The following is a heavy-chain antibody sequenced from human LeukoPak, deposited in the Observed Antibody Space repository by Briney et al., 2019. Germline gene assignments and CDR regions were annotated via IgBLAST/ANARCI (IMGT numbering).Heavy chain of an antibody. V-gene: IGHV3-23*01. CDR2: ISGSGGST. CDR1: GFTFSSYA. Sequence: GGSLRLSCAASGFTFSSYAMSWVRQAPGKGLEWVSAISGSGGSTYYADSVKGRFTISRDNSKNTLYLQMNSLRAEDTAVYYCAKDQTHYYDSSGYGGAFDYWGQGTLVTVSS. D-gene: IGHD3-22*01. CDR3: AKDQTHYYDSSGYGGAFDY. J-gene: IGHJ4*02.